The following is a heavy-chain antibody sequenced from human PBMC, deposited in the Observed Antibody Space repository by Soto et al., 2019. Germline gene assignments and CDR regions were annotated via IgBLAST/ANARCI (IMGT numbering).Heavy chain of an antibody. CDR1: GYSFTNYW. CDR3: ARPSFLYYYDSSGYSRRGAFDI. J-gene: IGHJ3*02. V-gene: IGHV5-51*01. D-gene: IGHD3-22*01. Sequence: GESLKIPWQGSGYSFTNYWFGRVRQMPGNSLEWMGIIYPGDSDTRYSPSFQGQVTIPADKSISTAYLQWSSLTASDTAMYYCARPSFLYYYDSSGYSRRGAFDIWGQGTMVTVSS. CDR2: IYPGDSDT.